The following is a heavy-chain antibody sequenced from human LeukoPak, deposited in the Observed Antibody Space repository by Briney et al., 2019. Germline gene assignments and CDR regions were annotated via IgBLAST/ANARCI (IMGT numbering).Heavy chain of an antibody. D-gene: IGHD6-13*01. CDR3: ARDATGYSSSWDSSGGFDY. CDR2: IYTGGTI. Sequence: SETLSLTCTVSGGSISSYYWSWIRQTAGKGLEWIGRIYTGGTINYNPSLKSRVTVSADTSKNQFSLKVTSVTAADTAVYYCARDATGYSSSWDSSGGFDYWGQRTPVTLSS. J-gene: IGHJ4*02. V-gene: IGHV4-4*07. CDR1: GGSISSYY.